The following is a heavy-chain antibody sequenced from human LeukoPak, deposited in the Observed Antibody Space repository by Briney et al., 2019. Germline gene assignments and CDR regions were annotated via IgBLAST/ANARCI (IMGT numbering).Heavy chain of an antibody. CDR1: GFTFSSYS. Sequence: KTGGSLRLSCVVSGFTFSSYSMNWVRQAPGKGLEWVSSISSSSSYIYYADSGKGRFTISRDNAKNSLYLQMNSLRAEDTAVYYCARDMAGSGSYYGYWGQGTLVTVSS. CDR2: ISSSSSYI. CDR3: ARDMAGSGSYYGY. V-gene: IGHV3-21*01. J-gene: IGHJ4*02. D-gene: IGHD3-10*01.